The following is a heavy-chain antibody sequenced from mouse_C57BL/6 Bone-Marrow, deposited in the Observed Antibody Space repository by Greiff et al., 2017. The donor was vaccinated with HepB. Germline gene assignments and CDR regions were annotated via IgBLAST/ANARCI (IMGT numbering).Heavy chain of an antibody. CDR2: ISYDGSN. CDR1: GYSITSGYY. J-gene: IGHJ3*01. Sequence: DVKLQESGPGLVKPSQSLSLTCSVTGYSITSGYYWNWIRQFPGNKLEWMGYISYDGSNNYNPSLKNRISIARDTSKNQFFLKLNSVTTEGTATYYCARVYYDGGFAYWGQGTLVTVSA. D-gene: IGHD2-4*01. V-gene: IGHV3-6*01. CDR3: ARVYYDGGFAY.